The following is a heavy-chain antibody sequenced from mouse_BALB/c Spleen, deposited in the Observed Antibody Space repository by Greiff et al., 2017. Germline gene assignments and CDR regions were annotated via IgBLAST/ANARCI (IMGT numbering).Heavy chain of an antibody. CDR3: ARWALDGYYAFDY. CDR2: ISYSGST. D-gene: IGHD2-3*01. CDR1: GDSITSGY. V-gene: IGHV3-8*02. J-gene: IGHJ2*01. Sequence: EVKLMESGPSLVKPSQTLSLTCSVTGDSITSGYWNWIRKFPGNKLEYMGYISYSGSTYYNPSLKSRISITRDTSKNQYYLQLNSVTTEDTATYYCARWALDGYYAFDYWGQGTTLTVSS.